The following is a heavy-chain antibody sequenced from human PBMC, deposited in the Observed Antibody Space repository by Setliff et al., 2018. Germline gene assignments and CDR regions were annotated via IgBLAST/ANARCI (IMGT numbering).Heavy chain of an antibody. CDR1: GGSITNFY. D-gene: IGHD7-27*01. Sequence: SETLSLTCTVSGGSITNFYWNWIRQSPGKGLEWIGYIYSSGITNYNPSLKSRLTMPVDTSKNQFSLHLSFMTAADTAVYYCARQPPLNWAIPFDLWGQGKRVTVSS. V-gene: IGHV4-59*08. CDR2: IYSSGIT. J-gene: IGHJ3*01. CDR3: ARQPPLNWAIPFDL.